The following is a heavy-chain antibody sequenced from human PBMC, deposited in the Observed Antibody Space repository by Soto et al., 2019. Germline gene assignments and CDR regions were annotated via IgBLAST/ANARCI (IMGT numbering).Heavy chain of an antibody. CDR1: GFTCRNYA. J-gene: IGHJ6*02. CDR2: IGTSGTPT. CDR3: TRILWSSRRDALDI. Sequence: GSLRLSCLASGFTCRNYAMAWVRQAPGEDLEWVSAIGTSGTPTLYADSVKSRFSTSRDDSRNTVSLQMNSLGVEDTATYYCTRILWSSRRDALDIWGQGTTVTVSS. D-gene: IGHD2-21*01. V-gene: IGHV3-23*01.